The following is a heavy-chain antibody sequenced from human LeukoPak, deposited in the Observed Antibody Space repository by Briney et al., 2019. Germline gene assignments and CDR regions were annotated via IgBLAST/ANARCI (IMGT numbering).Heavy chain of an antibody. V-gene: IGHV5-51*01. CDR3: ASPAGGGYSDSSGPSYFDY. D-gene: IGHD3-22*01. CDR1: GYSFTSYW. CDR2: IYPWYSDT. Sequence: ESLKISCNGSGYSFTSYWFAWVRQMPGKGLEWMGSIYPWYSDTRYSPSFQGHVTISADKSISTASLPWSSLKASDPAMYSCASPAGGGYSDSSGPSYFDYWGQGTLVTVSS. J-gene: IGHJ4*02.